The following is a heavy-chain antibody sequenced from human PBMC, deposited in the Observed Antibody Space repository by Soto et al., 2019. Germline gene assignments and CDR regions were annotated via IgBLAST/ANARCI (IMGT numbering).Heavy chain of an antibody. V-gene: IGHV3-30-3*01. CDR3: AREGSSSSEFDP. CDR2: ISYDGSNK. Sequence: GGSLGLSCSASGFTFRSYAMHWVRQAPGKGLEWVAVISYDGSNKYYADSVKGRFTISRDNSKNTLYLQMNSLRAEDTAVYYCAREGSSSSEFDPWGQGTLVTVSS. J-gene: IGHJ5*02. D-gene: IGHD6-6*01. CDR1: GFTFRSYA.